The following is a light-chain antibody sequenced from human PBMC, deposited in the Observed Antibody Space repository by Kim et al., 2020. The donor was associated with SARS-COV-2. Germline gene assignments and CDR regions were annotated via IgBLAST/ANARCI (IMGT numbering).Light chain of an antibody. CDR1: QDIKNY. Sequence: SASGGDRVTNTWLASQDIKNYLKWYQQKPGQAPKLLIYDAVNSGAGVPSRFSGSGSGTNFLFTINTLQPEDIATYYCLQYDYLPYTFGQGTKLEI. J-gene: IGKJ2*01. CDR3: LQYDYLPYT. V-gene: IGKV1-33*01. CDR2: DAV.